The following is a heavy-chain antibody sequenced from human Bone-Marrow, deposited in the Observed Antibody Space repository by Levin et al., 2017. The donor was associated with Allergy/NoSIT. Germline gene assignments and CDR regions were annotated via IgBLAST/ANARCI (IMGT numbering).Heavy chain of an antibody. CDR3: ARERSITIFGVVPTKTFDY. CDR2: INPNSGDT. V-gene: IGHV1-2*02. D-gene: IGHD3-3*01. CDR1: GYTFTGYY. J-gene: IGHJ4*02. Sequence: ASVKVSCKASGYTFTGYYLHWVRQAPGRGLEWMGWINPNSGDTNSAQKFQGRVTMTRDTSITTAYMELSRLTSDDTAVYYCARERSITIFGVVPTKTFDYWGQGTLVTVSS.